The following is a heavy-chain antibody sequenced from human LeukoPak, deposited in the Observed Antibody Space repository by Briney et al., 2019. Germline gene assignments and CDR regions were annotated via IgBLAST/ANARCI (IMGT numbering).Heavy chain of an antibody. J-gene: IGHJ4*02. CDR1: GFTSSHYW. CDR3: AKDLKSGYYFGQFDY. CDR2: IKQDGSDK. Sequence: GGSLRLSCTASGFTSSHYWMSWVRQAPGKGLECVANIKQDGSDKYYVDSVKGRYTISRDNAQNSLYLQLNSLRAEDTAVYYCAKDLKSGYYFGQFDYWGQGTLVTVST. D-gene: IGHD3-22*01. V-gene: IGHV3-7*01.